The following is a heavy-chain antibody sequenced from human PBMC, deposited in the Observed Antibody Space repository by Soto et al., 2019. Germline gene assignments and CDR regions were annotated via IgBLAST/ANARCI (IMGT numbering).Heavy chain of an antibody. Sequence: GGSLRLSCAASGFTFSSYAMSWVRQAPGKGLEWVSSISCSGGSTYYADYVKGRLTIYRDNSKNTLYLQMNRLRAEETAVYYCAKPPPTGDSHIFDXWSQGTLVTFSX. CDR2: ISCSGGST. D-gene: IGHD7-27*01. V-gene: IGHV3-23*01. CDR3: AKPPPTGDSHIFDX. J-gene: IGHJ4*02. CDR1: GFTFSSYA.